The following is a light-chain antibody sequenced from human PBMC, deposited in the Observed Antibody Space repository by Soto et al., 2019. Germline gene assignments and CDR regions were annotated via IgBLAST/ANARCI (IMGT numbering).Light chain of an antibody. Sequence: EIVFTQSPATLSFSPWERSILTFRASQSVSNFLAWYQHKPGQAPRLLIYDASVRATGVPARFSGSGSGTDFSLTISSLEPEDFAIYYCQQRSIWPPWTFGQGTKVDIK. J-gene: IGKJ1*01. CDR1: QSVSNF. CDR2: DAS. CDR3: QQRSIWPPWT. V-gene: IGKV3-11*01.